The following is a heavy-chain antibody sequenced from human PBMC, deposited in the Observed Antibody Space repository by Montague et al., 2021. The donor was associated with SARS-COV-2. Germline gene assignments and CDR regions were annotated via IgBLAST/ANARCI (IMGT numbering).Heavy chain of an antibody. CDR2: INHRGTS. CDR1: GGSFSDNY. CDR3: ARGRQHFNMIVVVMTGGEYYFDY. V-gene: IGHV4-34*01. J-gene: IGHJ4*02. Sequence: SETLSLTCAVYGGSFSDNYWSWIRKPPGKELEWIGEINHRGTSNYNPSLKSRVSISVDTSKNQFSLYLGSVTAVDTAVYYCARGRQHFNMIVVVMTGGEYYFDYWGQGTLVTVSS. D-gene: IGHD3-22*01.